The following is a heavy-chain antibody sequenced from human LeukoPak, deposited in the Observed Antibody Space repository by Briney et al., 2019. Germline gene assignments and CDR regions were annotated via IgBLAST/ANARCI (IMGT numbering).Heavy chain of an antibody. Sequence: ASVKVFCKASGYTFTDYYIHWVRQAPGQGLEWMGWINTNNGDPTYADDFTGRFVFSLDTSVSTAYLQINSLKTEDTAVYYCARRSLILDFWGQGTLVTVSS. J-gene: IGHJ4*02. CDR2: INTNNGDP. CDR1: GYTFTDYY. V-gene: IGHV7-4-1*02. CDR3: ARRSLILDF.